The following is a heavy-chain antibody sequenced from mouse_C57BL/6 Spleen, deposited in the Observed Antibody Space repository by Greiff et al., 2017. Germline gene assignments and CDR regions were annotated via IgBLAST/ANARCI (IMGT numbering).Heavy chain of an antibody. CDR2: ISGGGGNT. Sequence: EVTLMESGGGLVKPGGSLKLSCAASGFTFSSYTMSWVRQTPEKRLAWVATISGGGGNTYYPDSVKGRFTISRDNAKNTLYLQMSSLRSEDTALYYCARHRGLGSNYDYWGQGTTLTVSS. J-gene: IGHJ2*01. D-gene: IGHD2-5*01. CDR3: ARHRGLGSNYDY. V-gene: IGHV5-9*01. CDR1: GFTFSSYT.